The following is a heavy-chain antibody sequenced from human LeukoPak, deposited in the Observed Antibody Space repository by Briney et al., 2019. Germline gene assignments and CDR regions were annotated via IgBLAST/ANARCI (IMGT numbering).Heavy chain of an antibody. CDR2: IYYSGST. J-gene: IGHJ6*03. CDR3: ARHCREGSMIYHYYMDV. Sequence: SETLSLTCTVSGGSISSSSYYWGWIRQPPGKGLEWIGSIYYSGSTYYNPSLKGRVTISVDTSKNQFSLKLSSVTAADTAVYYCARHCREGSMIYHYYMDVWGKGTTVTVSS. V-gene: IGHV4-39*01. D-gene: IGHD3-10*01. CDR1: GGSISSSSYY.